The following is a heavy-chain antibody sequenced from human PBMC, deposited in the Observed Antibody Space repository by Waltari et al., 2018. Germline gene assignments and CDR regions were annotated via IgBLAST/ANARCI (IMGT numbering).Heavy chain of an antibody. CDR3: ARLQTYYDFWSGYYTGYAFDI. D-gene: IGHD3-3*01. CDR2: IYYSGST. V-gene: IGHV4-39*01. CDR1: GGSIRSGSYY. Sequence: QLQLQESGPGLVKPSEALSLTGTVSGGSIRSGSYYWGWIRQTPGKGLEWIGSIYYSGSTYYNPSLKSRVTISVDTSKNQFSLKLSSVTAADTAVYYCARLQTYYDFWSGYYTGYAFDIWGQGTMVTVSS. J-gene: IGHJ3*02.